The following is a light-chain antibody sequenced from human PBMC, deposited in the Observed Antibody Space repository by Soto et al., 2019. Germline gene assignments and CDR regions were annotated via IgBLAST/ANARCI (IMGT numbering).Light chain of an antibody. CDR1: QSISTY. CDR3: QQSYSTLWT. V-gene: IGKV1-39*01. CDR2: AAS. J-gene: IGKJ1*01. Sequence: DIQMTQSPSSLSASVGDRVTITCRTSQSISTYLNWCQHQPGKAPKLLIYAASSLQSGVPYRFSGSGSGTDFTLTISRLQPEDLGTYYCQQSYSTLWTFGPGTKVEIK.